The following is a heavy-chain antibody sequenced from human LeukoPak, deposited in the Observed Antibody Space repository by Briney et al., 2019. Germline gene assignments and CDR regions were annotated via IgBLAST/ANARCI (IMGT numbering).Heavy chain of an antibody. J-gene: IGHJ6*03. CDR1: GVSINSHY. V-gene: IGHV4-59*11. CDR2: IYDSGSA. D-gene: IGHD3-3*01. Sequence: PSETLSLTCTVFGVSINSHYWSWIRQPPGKGLEWIGFIYDSGSANYRSSLESRVTMTLDTSKNQFSLKLNSVTAADTAVYYCARVLQNYYHLDVWGKGTTVTVSS. CDR3: ARVLQNYYHLDV.